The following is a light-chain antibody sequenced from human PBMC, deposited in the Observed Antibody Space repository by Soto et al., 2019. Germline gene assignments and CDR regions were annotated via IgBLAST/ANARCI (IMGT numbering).Light chain of an antibody. CDR1: QSINSRY. V-gene: IGKV3-20*01. Sequence: EIVLTQSPGTLSLSPGERATLSCRASQSINSRYLAWYQQKPGQAPRLLIYGASSRATGIPDRFSGSGSGTEFTRTISRLKPEDFAVYYCPHFGSSPGFTFGPGTKVDIK. CDR3: PHFGSSPGFT. J-gene: IGKJ3*01. CDR2: GAS.